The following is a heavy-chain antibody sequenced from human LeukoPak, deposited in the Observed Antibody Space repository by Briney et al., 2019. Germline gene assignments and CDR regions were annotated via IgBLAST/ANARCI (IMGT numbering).Heavy chain of an antibody. CDR1: GGSISSYY. V-gene: IGHV4-59*01. CDR2: IYCSGST. CDR3: ATYSGSYGAFDP. Sequence: SETLSPTCTVSGGSISSYYWSWIRQPPGKGLEWIGFIYCSGSTNYNPSLKTRVTISVDTSKNQFSLKLSSVTAADTAVYYCATYSGSYGAFDPWGQGTLVTVSS. J-gene: IGHJ5*02. D-gene: IGHD1-26*01.